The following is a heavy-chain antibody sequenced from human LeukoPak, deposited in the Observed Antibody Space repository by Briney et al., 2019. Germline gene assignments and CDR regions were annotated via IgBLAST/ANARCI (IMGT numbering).Heavy chain of an antibody. J-gene: IGHJ5*02. CDR1: GGSISSYY. V-gene: IGHV4-59*01. CDR2: IYYSGST. Sequence: PSETLSLTCTVSGGSISSYYWSWIRQPPGKGLEWIGYIYYSGSTNYNPSLKSRVTISVDTSKNQFSLKLSSVTAADTAVYYCARDSFIAARPGGWFDPWGQGTLVTVSS. CDR3: ARDSFIAARPGGWFDP. D-gene: IGHD6-6*01.